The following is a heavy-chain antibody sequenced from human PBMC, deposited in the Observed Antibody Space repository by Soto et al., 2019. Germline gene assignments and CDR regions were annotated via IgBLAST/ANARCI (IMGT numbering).Heavy chain of an antibody. J-gene: IGHJ4*02. CDR3: ASRGRYYFDC. Sequence: PGGSLRLSCAAPGFTFSTSAMSWVRQAPGKGLEWVSTISGGGPNTYYADSVKGRFTISRDNSKNTLYLQLSSLRVEDTAIYYCASRGRYYFDCWGQGTMVTVSS. CDR1: GFTFSTSA. CDR2: ISGGGPNT. V-gene: IGHV3-23*01. D-gene: IGHD2-15*01.